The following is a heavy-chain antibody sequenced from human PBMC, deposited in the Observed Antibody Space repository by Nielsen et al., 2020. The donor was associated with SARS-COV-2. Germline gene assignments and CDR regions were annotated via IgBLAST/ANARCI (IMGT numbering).Heavy chain of an antibody. CDR2: IKEDGSEK. V-gene: IGHV3-7*03. J-gene: IGHJ6*02. CDR1: GFTFSSYW. CDR3: ARDSVAATGQIYFYGFDV. Sequence: GESLKISCAASGFTFSSYWMSWVRQAPGKGLEWVANIKEDGSEKYYVDSVKGRFSISRDNVKNSLYLQMNSLRVEDTAVYYCARDSVAATGQIYFYGFDVWGQGTTVTVSS. D-gene: IGHD2-15*01.